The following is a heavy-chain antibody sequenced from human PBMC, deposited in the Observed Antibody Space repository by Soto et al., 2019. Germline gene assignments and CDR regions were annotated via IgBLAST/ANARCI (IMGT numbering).Heavy chain of an antibody. J-gene: IGHJ3*02. Sequence: GGSLRLSCAASGFTFSSYAMSWVRQAPGKGLEWVSAISGSGGSTYYADSVKGRFTISRDNSKNTLYLQMNSLRAEGTAVYYCAKDFVVVTAIWAFDIWGQGTMVTVSS. V-gene: IGHV3-23*01. D-gene: IGHD2-21*02. CDR3: AKDFVVVTAIWAFDI. CDR2: ISGSGGST. CDR1: GFTFSSYA.